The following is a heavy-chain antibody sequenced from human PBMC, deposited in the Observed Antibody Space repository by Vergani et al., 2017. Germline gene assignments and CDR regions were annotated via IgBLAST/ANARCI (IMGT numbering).Heavy chain of an antibody. CDR3: ARATVTTFPYFDY. J-gene: IGHJ4*02. Sequence: QVQLVQSGAEVKKPGASVKVSCKASGYTFTSYAMHWVRQAPGQRLEWMGWINAGNGNTKYSQKFQGRVTITRDTSARTAYMELSRLRSEGTAVYYCARATVTTFPYFDYWGQGTLVTVSS. D-gene: IGHD4-17*01. V-gene: IGHV1-3*01. CDR1: GYTFTSYA. CDR2: INAGNGNT.